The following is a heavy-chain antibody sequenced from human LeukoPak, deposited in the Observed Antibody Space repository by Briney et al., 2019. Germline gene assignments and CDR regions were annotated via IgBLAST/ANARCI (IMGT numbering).Heavy chain of an antibody. CDR3: AKDRAWNDGVHY. CDR1: GFTFSNYS. CDR2: ISSSSGYI. J-gene: IGHJ4*02. D-gene: IGHD1-1*01. Sequence: PGGSLRLSCAASGFTFSNYSMNWVRRAPGKGLEWVSSISSSSGYISYADSVKGRFTMSRDNAKNSLYLQMNSLRAEDTAVYYCAKDRAWNDGVHYWGQGTLVSVSS. V-gene: IGHV3-21*01.